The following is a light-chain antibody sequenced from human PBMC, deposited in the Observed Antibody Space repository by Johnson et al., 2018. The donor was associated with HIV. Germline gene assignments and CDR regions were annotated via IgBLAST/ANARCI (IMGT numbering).Light chain of an antibody. CDR3: GTWDNSLSVFV. V-gene: IGLV1-51*02. CDR2: EDN. Sequence: QSVLTQPPSVSAAPGQKVTISCSGSSSDMGNYAVSWYQQLPGTAPKLLIYEDNKRPSGIPDRFSGSKSGTSATLGITGLQTGDDADYYCGTWDNSLSVFVFGTGTKVTVL. J-gene: IGLJ1*01. CDR1: SSDMGNYA.